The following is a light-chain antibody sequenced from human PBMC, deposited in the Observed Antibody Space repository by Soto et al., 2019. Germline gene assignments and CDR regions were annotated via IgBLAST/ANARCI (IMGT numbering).Light chain of an antibody. J-gene: IGKJ1*01. CDR2: KAS. V-gene: IGKV1-5*03. Sequence: DIQMTQSPSTLSASVGDRVTITCRASQSISSWLAWYQQKPGKAPKLLIYKASSLESGVPSRCSGSGSGTEFTLTSSSLQHDDFATYYCQRYNSFCTFGQGTKVEIK. CDR1: QSISSW. CDR3: QRYNSFCT.